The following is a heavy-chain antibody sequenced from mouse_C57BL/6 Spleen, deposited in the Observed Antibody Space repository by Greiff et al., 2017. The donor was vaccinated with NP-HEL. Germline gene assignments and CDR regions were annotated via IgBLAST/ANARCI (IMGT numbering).Heavy chain of an antibody. Sequence: VKLVESGAELARPGASVKLSCKASGYTFTSYGISWVKQRTGQGLEWIGEIYPRSGNTYYNEKFKGKATLTADKSSSTAYMELRSLTSEDSAVYFCAREGDGPWYFDVWGTGTTVTVSS. CDR2: IYPRSGNT. D-gene: IGHD2-3*01. CDR1: GYTFTSYG. CDR3: AREGDGPWYFDV. V-gene: IGHV1-81*01. J-gene: IGHJ1*03.